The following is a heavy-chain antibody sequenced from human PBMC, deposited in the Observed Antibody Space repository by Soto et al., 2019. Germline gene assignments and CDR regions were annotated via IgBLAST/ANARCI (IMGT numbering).Heavy chain of an antibody. CDR3: ARYATKIVVVTPFDY. J-gene: IGHJ4*02. D-gene: IGHD3-22*01. Sequence: ASVKVSCKASGYTFTNYAIHWVRQAPGQRLEWMGWINAGNGNTKYSQRLQGRVTITRDTSASTAYMELSSLRSDDTAVYYCARYATKIVVVTPFDYWGQGTLVTVSS. V-gene: IGHV1-3*01. CDR2: INAGNGNT. CDR1: GYTFTNYA.